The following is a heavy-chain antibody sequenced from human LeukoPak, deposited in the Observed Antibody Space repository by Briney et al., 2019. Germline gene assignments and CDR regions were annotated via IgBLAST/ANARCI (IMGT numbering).Heavy chain of an antibody. J-gene: IGHJ4*02. V-gene: IGHV1-18*01. CDR1: GYTFINCG. D-gene: IGHD6-13*01. CDR2: ISAGSGNT. CDR3: ARDMVYSSSWYEIHFPDY. Sequence: ASVKVSCKASGYTFINCGLTWVRQAPGQGLEWMGWISAGSGNTNFAQKLQGRVTMTTDTFTTTAYMELRSLRSDDTAVYYCARDMVYSSSWYEIHFPDYWGQGTLVTVSS.